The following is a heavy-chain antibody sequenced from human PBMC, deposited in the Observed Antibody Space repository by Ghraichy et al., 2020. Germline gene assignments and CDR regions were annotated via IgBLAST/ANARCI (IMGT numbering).Heavy chain of an antibody. CDR2: ISGSGGST. Sequence: GGSLRLSCAASGFTFSSYAMSWVRQAPGKGLEWVSAISGSGGSTYYADSMKGRFTISRDNSKNTLYLQMNSLRAEDTAVYYCAKDSHKGDIVVVVAAKVYWGQGTLVTVSS. J-gene: IGHJ4*02. CDR1: GFTFSSYA. CDR3: AKDSHKGDIVVVVAAKVY. D-gene: IGHD2-15*01. V-gene: IGHV3-23*01.